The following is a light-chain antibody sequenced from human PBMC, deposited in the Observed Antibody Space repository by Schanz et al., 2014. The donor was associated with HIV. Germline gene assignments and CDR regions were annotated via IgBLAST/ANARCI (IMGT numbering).Light chain of an antibody. V-gene: IGLV2-8*01. J-gene: IGLJ3*02. CDR2: DVN. CDR3: SSYAGSNILWL. Sequence: QSALTQPASVSGSPGQSISISCTGLNSDISTYNYVSWYQQNPGKAPNLIIYDVNKRPSAVPDRFSGSRSGNTASLTVSGLQAEDEADYYCSSYAGSNILWLFGGGTKVTVL. CDR1: NSDISTYNY.